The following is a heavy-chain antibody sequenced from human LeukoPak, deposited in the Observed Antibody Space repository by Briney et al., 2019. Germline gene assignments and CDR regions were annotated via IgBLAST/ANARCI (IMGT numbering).Heavy chain of an antibody. CDR3: ARISGSYYGLGGFDP. CDR2: IDTSGDYI. V-gene: IGHV3-21*01. J-gene: IGHJ5*02. CDR1: VFTFSSCN. D-gene: IGHD3-10*01. Sequence: GGSLRLSCAASVFTFSSCNMNWVRQAPGKGLECVSSIDTSGDYIYYAHSVKGRFTISRDNAKNSLYLQINSVSAEDTAVYYCARISGSYYGLGGFDPWGQGTLVTVSS.